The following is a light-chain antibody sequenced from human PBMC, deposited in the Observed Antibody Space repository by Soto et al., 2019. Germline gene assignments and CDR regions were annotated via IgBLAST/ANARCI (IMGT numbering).Light chain of an antibody. CDR2: GAS. J-gene: IGKJ1*01. Sequence: EMVLTQSPGTLSLSPGERATLSCRASQSVSSSFLAWYQQKPGQAPRLLIYGASSRATGIPDRFSGGGSGTDFTLTISRLEPEDFAVYYCQQYGSSPPWTFGQGTKVEIK. CDR1: QSVSSSF. CDR3: QQYGSSPPWT. V-gene: IGKV3-20*01.